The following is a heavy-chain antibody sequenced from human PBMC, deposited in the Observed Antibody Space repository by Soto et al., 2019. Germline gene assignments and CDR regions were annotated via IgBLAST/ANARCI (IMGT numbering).Heavy chain of an antibody. CDR2: IYYSGST. V-gene: IGHV4-39*01. CDR3: ASSSYDFWSGYYGMDV. J-gene: IGHJ6*02. CDR1: GGSISSSSYY. Sequence: SETLSLTCTVSGGSISSSSYYWGWIRQPPGKGLEWIGSIYYSGSTYYNPSLKSRVTISVDTSKNQFSLKLSSVTAADTAVYYCASSSYDFWSGYYGMDVWGQGTTVTVSS. D-gene: IGHD3-3*01.